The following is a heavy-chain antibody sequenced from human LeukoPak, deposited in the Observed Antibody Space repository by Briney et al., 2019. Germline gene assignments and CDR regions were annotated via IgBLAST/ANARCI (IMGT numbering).Heavy chain of an antibody. CDR2: ITGGSGT. D-gene: IGHD5-24*01. V-gene: IGHV3-53*01. CDR3: ARGRSTTTIFDY. CDR1: GFTVSSLF. Sequence: GGSLSLSCAASGFTVSSLFMSWVRQAPGKGLQFVSFITGGSGTQYADSVEGPFTLSRHNSKNTLFLQMNSLRVEDTAVYYCARGRSTTTIFDYWGQGTLVTVSS. J-gene: IGHJ4*02.